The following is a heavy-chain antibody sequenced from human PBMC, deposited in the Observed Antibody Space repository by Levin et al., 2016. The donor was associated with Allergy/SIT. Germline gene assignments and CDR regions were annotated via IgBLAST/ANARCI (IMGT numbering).Heavy chain of an antibody. Sequence: SETLSLTCIVSGGSISSNNSYWGWIRQPPGKGLEWIGSIFHSGTTYYNPSLKSRVTIFVDTSKNEFSLKLSSVTAADTAMYFCARRGSGSHYFDYWGQGTLVTVSS. CDR3: ARRGSGSHYFDY. D-gene: IGHD3-22*01. V-gene: IGHV4-39*01. CDR2: IFHSGTT. CDR1: GGSISSNNSY. J-gene: IGHJ4*02.